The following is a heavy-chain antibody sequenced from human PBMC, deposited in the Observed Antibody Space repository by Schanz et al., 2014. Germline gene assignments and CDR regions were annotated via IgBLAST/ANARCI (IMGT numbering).Heavy chain of an antibody. Sequence: EVQLVESGGGLVQPGGSLRLSCAASGFTVSDNYMTWVRQAPGKGLEWVSVIYSGGSTYYADSVKGRFTISRDNSKNTLYLQMNSLKPDDAGVYYCANLDGVSISTFSWGPGTLVTVSS. CDR1: GFTVSDNY. CDR2: IYSGGST. J-gene: IGHJ5*02. V-gene: IGHV3-66*02. D-gene: IGHD3-9*01. CDR3: ANLDGVSISTFS.